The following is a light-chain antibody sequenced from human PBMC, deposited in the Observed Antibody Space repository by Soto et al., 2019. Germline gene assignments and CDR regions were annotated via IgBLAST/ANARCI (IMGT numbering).Light chain of an antibody. CDR3: SSYPSSRTPYV. J-gene: IGLJ1*01. CDR1: KNDIGVYNY. CDR2: EVS. V-gene: IGLV2-14*01. Sequence: QSALTQPPSASGSPGQSVTISCTGTKNDIGVYNYVSWYQQHPGKAPKLMIYEVSNRPSGVSNRFSGSKSGNTASLTISGLQAADEADYYCSSYPSSRTPYVFGTGTKVTVL.